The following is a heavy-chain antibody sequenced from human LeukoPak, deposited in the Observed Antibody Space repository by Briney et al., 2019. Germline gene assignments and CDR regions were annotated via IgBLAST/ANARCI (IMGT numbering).Heavy chain of an antibody. D-gene: IGHD3-10*01. J-gene: IGHJ4*02. CDR2: ISGSGTTI. CDR1: GFTFSDYY. Sequence: GGSLRLSCAASGFTFSDYYMTWIRQAPGRGLEWVSYISGSGTTIYYADSVKGRFTISRDNAKNSLYLQMNSLRAEDTAVYYRARVAWGSGSAVGYWGQGTLVTVSS. V-gene: IGHV3-11*01. CDR3: ARVAWGSGSAVGY.